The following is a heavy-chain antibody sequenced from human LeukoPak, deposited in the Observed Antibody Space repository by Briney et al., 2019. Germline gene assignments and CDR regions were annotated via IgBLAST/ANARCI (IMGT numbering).Heavy chain of an antibody. J-gene: IGHJ4*02. CDR1: GYTFTSNY. V-gene: IGHV1-46*01. Sequence: ASVKVSCKAFGYTFTSNYMHWVRQAPGQGLEWMGIINPSGGSTSYAQKFQGRVTMTRDTSTSTVYMELSSLRSEDTAVYYCARAGDRTYFDYWGQGTLVTVSS. D-gene: IGHD4-17*01. CDR3: ARAGDRTYFDY. CDR2: INPSGGST.